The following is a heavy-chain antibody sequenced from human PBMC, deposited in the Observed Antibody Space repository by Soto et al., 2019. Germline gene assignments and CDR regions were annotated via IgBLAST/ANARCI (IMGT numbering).Heavy chain of an antibody. D-gene: IGHD1-26*01. Sequence: QVQLVQSGAEVKKPGASVKVSCKVSGYTLTELSMHWVRQAPGKGLEWMGGFDPEDGETIYAQKFQGRVTMTEDTSTDTAYMELSSLRSEDTAVYYCATAPLVYGGTSPYYYGMDVWGQGTTVTVSS. CDR3: ATAPLVYGGTSPYYYGMDV. CDR1: GYTLTELS. V-gene: IGHV1-24*01. CDR2: FDPEDGET. J-gene: IGHJ6*02.